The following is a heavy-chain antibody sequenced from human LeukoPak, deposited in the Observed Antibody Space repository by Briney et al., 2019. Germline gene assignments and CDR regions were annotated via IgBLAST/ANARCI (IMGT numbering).Heavy chain of an antibody. J-gene: IGHJ4*02. Sequence: ASGKFSCTASGYTFTSYGISWVRQAPGHGLEWRGWISAYSGNTNYAQKIQGRVTMTTDTSTSTAYMELRRLRSDDTAVYYCARDLPTYYYGSGSPFDYWGQGTLVTVSS. CDR2: ISAYSGNT. V-gene: IGHV1-18*01. CDR3: ARDLPTYYYGSGSPFDY. D-gene: IGHD3-10*01. CDR1: GYTFTSYG.